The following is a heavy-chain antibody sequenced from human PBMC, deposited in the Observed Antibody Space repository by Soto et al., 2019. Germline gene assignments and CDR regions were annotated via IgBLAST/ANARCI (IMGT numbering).Heavy chain of an antibody. Sequence: QVQLVQSGSEVKKPGASVKVSCKASGYTFANYGVGWVRQAPGQGLGWMGWISAYTGSANYAQEFQGRVAVTTDTSTSTASMEVRSLRSDDTAVYYCARSPYSYGKPYYFDYWGQGTLVTVSS. CDR2: ISAYTGSA. J-gene: IGHJ4*02. D-gene: IGHD5-18*01. CDR1: GYTFANYG. V-gene: IGHV1-18*04. CDR3: ARSPYSYGKPYYFDY.